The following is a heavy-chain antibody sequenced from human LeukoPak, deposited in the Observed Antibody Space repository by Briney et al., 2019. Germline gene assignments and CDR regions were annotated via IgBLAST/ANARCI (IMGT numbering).Heavy chain of an antibody. D-gene: IGHD1-26*01. CDR3: AREHIVGATDLFDY. CDR2: IYSGGTI. CDR1: GFTVSSNY. Sequence: PGGSLRLSCAASGFTVSSNYMSWVRQAPGKGLEWVSIIYSGGTIYYAESVKGRFTISGDNSKNTLYLQMNSLRAEDTAVYYCAREHIVGATDLFDYWGQGTLVTVSS. J-gene: IGHJ4*02. V-gene: IGHV3-53*01.